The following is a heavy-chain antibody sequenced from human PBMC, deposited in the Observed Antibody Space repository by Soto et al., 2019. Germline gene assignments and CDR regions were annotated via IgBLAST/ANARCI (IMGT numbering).Heavy chain of an antibody. Sequence: PGGSLRLSCAASGFAFSDYYMSWVRQAPGKGLEWVSYISATGNTFYYADSVKGRVAISRDDSKNSVYLQMDSLKAEDTAVYYCARFHLSVIRGLTMTSFFFDNWGQGTPVTVSS. CDR2: ISATGNTF. J-gene: IGHJ4*02. V-gene: IGHV3-11*01. CDR3: ARFHLSVIRGLTMTSFFFDN. CDR1: GFAFSDYY. D-gene: IGHD3-10*01.